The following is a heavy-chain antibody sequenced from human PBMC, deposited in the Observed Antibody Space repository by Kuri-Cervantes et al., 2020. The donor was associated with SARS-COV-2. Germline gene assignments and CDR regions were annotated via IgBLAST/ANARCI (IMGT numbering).Heavy chain of an antibody. J-gene: IGHJ4*02. CDR2: FDPEDGET. CDR1: GYNLTELS. CDR3: ATDTPRPTAAGTLGGY. D-gene: IGHD6-13*01. Sequence: ASVKVSCKVSGYNLTELSMHWVRQAPGKGLEWMGGFDPEDGETIYAQKFQGRVTMTEDTSTDTAYMELSSLRSEDTAVYYCATDTPRPTAAGTLGGYWGQGTLVTVSS. V-gene: IGHV1-24*01.